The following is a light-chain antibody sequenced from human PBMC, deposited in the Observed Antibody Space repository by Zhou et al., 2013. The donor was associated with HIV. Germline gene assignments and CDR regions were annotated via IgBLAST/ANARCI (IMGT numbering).Light chain of an antibody. CDR2: LGS. CDR1: LSLLHSDGNNY. V-gene: IGKV2-28*01. CDR3: QQSYTTPET. Sequence: IVMTQSPLSLPVTPGEPASISCTSSLSLLHSDGNNYLGWYVQKPGQSPHLLIYLGSTRASGVPDRFSGSGYGTDFTLTISSLQPEDFANYYCQQSYTTPETFGGGPRWRSN. J-gene: IGKJ4*01.